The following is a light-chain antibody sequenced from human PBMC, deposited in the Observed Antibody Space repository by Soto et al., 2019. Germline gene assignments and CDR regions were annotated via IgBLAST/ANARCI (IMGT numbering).Light chain of an antibody. J-gene: IGKJ5*01. CDR3: QQYNNWPPT. CDR2: GAS. V-gene: IGKV3-15*01. Sequence: RVKAQCPGTVSGSPGERATLYCRASQSVSSNLAWYQQKPGQAPRLLIYGASTRATGIPARFSGSGYGTELTLSMGSLQSEDFAVYYCQQYNNWPPTVGQGTRLETK. CDR1: QSVSSN.